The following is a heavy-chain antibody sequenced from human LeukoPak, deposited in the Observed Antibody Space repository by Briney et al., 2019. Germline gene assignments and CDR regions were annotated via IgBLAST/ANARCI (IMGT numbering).Heavy chain of an antibody. J-gene: IGHJ6*03. V-gene: IGHV1-69*06. D-gene: IGHD6-13*01. CDR1: GGTFSSYA. CDR2: IIPIFGTT. Sequence: ASVKVSCKASGGTFSSYAISWVRQAPGQGLEWMGGIIPIFGTTNYAQKFQDRVTITADKSTSTAYMELSSLRSENTAVYYCARVVGLTGYSSSWYSGYYYYMDVWGKGTTVTVSS. CDR3: ARVVGLTGYSSSWYSGYYYYMDV.